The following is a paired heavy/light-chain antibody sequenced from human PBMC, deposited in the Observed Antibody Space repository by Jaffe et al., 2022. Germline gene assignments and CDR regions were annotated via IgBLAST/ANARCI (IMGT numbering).Light chain of an antibody. CDR2: DVS. J-gene: IGKJ3*01. CDR3: HQRSSWPS. V-gene: IGKV3-11*01. Sequence: EVALTQFPATLSLSPGERATISCKASQSVNNFLAWYQQKPGQAPRLLIYDVSNRATGIPARFSGTGSGTDFTLTISSLEPEDFALYYCHQRSSWPSFGPGTRVDIK. CDR1: QSVNNF.
Heavy chain of an antibody. V-gene: IGHV3-64*01. D-gene: IGHD3-10*01. CDR1: GFTFSSFA. J-gene: IGHJ4*02. CDR3: ARDPGNTLVRGVLSYLLDY. Sequence: EVQLVESGGDLVQPGGSLRLSCEASGFTFSSFAMHWVRQAPGKGLEYVSSMDTNGDSTSYAHSVRGRFTVSRDNSKNTLYLQMGSLRPEDTGVYYCARDPGNTLVRGVLSYLLDYWGQGTLVTVSS. CDR2: MDTNGDST.